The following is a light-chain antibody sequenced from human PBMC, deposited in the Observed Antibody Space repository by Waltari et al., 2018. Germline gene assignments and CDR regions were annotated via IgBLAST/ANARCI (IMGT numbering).Light chain of an antibody. V-gene: IGLV3-1*01. J-gene: IGLJ2*01. CDR3: QVWDSSTDV. Sequence: SYELTQPPSVSVSPGQTASIICSGDKLGERSASWYQQKAGQSPMLVIFEDVKRPSGVPERFSGSTSGNTATLTIGGTQALDEADYYCQVWDSSTDVFGGGTKLTVL. CDR2: EDV. CDR1: KLGERS.